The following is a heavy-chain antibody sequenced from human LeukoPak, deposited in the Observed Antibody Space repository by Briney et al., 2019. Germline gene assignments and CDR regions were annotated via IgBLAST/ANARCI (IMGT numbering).Heavy chain of an antibody. Sequence: SETLSLTCAVYGGSFSGYYWSWIRQPPGKGLEWIGEINHSGSTNYNPSLKSRVTISVDTSKNQFSLKLSSVTAADTAVYYCARGQGDTVVGRYYYYYMDVWGKGTTVTVSS. D-gene: IGHD2-21*01. CDR3: ARGQGDTVVGRYYYYYMDV. CDR1: GGSFSGYY. CDR2: INHSGST. V-gene: IGHV4-34*01. J-gene: IGHJ6*03.